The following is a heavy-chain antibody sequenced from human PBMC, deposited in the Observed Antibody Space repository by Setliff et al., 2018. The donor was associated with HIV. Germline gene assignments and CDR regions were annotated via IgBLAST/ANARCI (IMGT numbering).Heavy chain of an antibody. J-gene: IGHJ6*04. CDR2: FYYSGST. CDR3: ARDRKVRESGYVDV. V-gene: IGHV4-39*07. CDR1: GDSVNDRSYF. D-gene: IGHD3-10*01. Sequence: KPSETLSLTCTVSGDSVNDRSYFWGWIRQSPGKGLEWIGTFYYSGSTYYNPSLKSRVTISVDTSKNQFSLRVSSVTAADTAIYYCARDRKVRESGYVDVWGKGTTVTVSS.